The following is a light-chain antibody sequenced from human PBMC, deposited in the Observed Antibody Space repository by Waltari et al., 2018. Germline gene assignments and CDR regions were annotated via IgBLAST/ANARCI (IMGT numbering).Light chain of an antibody. Sequence: IVMTQSPLSLPVTPGEPASISCRSSQSLLNINGYNYLNWSLQKPGQSPQLLMYLGSNRASRVPDSFSGSGSGTVFKLKFSRVEAEDLEVYSCMQIYKVSFTFGPGTKVDIK. CDR1: QSLLNINGYNY. CDR3: MQIYKVSFT. J-gene: IGKJ3*01. CDR2: LGS. V-gene: IGKV2-28*01.